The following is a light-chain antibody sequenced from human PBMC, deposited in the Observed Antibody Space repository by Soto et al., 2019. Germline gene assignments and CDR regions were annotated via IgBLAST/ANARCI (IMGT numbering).Light chain of an antibody. J-gene: IGKJ1*01. CDR3: QQYNSYST. CDR1: QSVNSW. Sequence: DIQMTQSPSTLSASVGDRVTITCRASQSVNSWLAWYQQKPGKAPKLLIYDGSTLESGVPSRFSGSGSGTEFTLTISSPQPDDFATYYCQQYNSYSTFGQGTKVEIK. V-gene: IGKV1-5*01. CDR2: DGS.